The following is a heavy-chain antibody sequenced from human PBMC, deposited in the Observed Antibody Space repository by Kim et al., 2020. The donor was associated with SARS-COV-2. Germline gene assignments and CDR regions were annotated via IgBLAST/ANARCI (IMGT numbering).Heavy chain of an antibody. CDR3: ASAEVTNKWGAGRFQH. D-gene: IGHD2-8*01. V-gene: IGHV4-31*03. J-gene: IGHJ1*01. CDR1: GGSIGSGGYY. CDR2: IYYSGST. Sequence: SETLSLTCTVSGGSIGSGGYYWSWIRQHPGKGLEWIGYIYYSGSTYYNPSLKSRVTISVDTSKNQFSLKLSSVTAADTAVYYCASAEVTNKWGAGRFQHWGQGTLVTVSS.